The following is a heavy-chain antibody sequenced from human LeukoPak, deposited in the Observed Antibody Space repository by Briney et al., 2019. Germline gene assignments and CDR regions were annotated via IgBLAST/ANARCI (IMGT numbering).Heavy chain of an antibody. Sequence: SETLSLTCTVSGGSISSSSYYWGWIRQPPGKGLEWIGSIYYSGSTYYNPSLKSRVTISVDTSKNQFSLKLSSVTAADTAVYYCARGPMTVGASPFDYWGQGTLVTVSS. CDR2: IYYSGST. CDR1: GGSISSSSYY. J-gene: IGHJ4*02. D-gene: IGHD1-26*01. V-gene: IGHV4-39*01. CDR3: ARGPMTVGASPFDY.